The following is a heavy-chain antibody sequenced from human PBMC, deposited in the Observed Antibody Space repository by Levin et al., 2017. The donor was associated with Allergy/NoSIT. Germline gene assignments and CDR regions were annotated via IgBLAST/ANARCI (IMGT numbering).Heavy chain of an antibody. J-gene: IGHJ5*02. CDR3: ARGSDNGDWRKNWFDP. CDR1: GYTFASYY. V-gene: IGHV1-46*01. D-gene: IGHD4-17*01. CDR2: INPSGGSI. Sequence: GESLKISCKASGYTFASYYMHWVRQAPGQGLEWMGIINPSGGSISYAQKFQGRVTMTRDTSTSTIYMELSSLRSEDTAVYYCARGSDNGDWRKNWFDPWGQGTLVTVSS.